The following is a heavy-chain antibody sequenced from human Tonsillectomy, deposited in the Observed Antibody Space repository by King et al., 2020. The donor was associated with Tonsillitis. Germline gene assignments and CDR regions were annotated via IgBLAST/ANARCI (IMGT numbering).Heavy chain of an antibody. D-gene: IGHD1-26*01. J-gene: IGHJ4*02. CDR1: GFTFSTYE. V-gene: IGHV3-48*03. CDR3: AAGGSCDY. Sequence: VQLVDSGGDLVQPGGSLRLSCAASGFTFSTYEMNWVRQAPGKGLEWVSYISSSGSTTYYADSVKGRFTISRDNAKNSLYLQMHSLRAEDTAVYYCAAGGSCDYWGQGTLVTVSS. CDR2: ISSSGSTT.